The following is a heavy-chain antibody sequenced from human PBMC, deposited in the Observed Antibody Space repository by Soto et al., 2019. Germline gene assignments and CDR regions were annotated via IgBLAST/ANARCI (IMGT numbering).Heavy chain of an antibody. Sequence: PSETLSLTCTVSGGSISSYYWSWIRQPPGKGLEWIGYIYYSGSTNYNPSLKSRVTISVDTSKNQFSLKLSSVTAADTAVYYCARGPARGYSYGAFDYWGQGTLVTVSS. D-gene: IGHD5-18*01. V-gene: IGHV4-59*01. CDR3: ARGPARGYSYGAFDY. CDR2: IYYSGST. J-gene: IGHJ4*02. CDR1: GGSISSYY.